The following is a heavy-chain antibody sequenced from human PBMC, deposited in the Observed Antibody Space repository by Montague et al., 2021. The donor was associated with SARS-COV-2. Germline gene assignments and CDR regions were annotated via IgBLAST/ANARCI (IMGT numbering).Heavy chain of an antibody. CDR2: IHHTGIN. V-gene: IGHV4-4*02. Sequence: SETLSLTCAVSGASVSSFNWGTWLRQPRGRALEWIAAIHHTGINNFNPSLRSRVSISLDTSRNQFSLTLNSVTAADTAIYYCASHPVFQQLYSWGQGTLVSVSS. CDR3: ASHPVFQQLYS. D-gene: IGHD6-13*01. CDR1: GASVSSFNW. J-gene: IGHJ4*02.